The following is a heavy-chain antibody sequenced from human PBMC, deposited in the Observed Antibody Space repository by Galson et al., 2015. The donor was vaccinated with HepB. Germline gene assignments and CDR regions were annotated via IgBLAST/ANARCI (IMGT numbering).Heavy chain of an antibody. CDR3: ARGAPGYSSGWKKINWFDP. J-gene: IGHJ5*02. Sequence: SVKVSCKASGGTFSSYTISWVRQAPGQGLEWMGRIIPILGIANYAQKFQGRATITADKSTSTAYMELSSLRSEDTAVYYCARGAPGYSSGWKKINWFDPWGQGTLVTVSS. CDR2: IIPILGIA. D-gene: IGHD6-19*01. CDR1: GGTFSSYT. V-gene: IGHV1-69*02.